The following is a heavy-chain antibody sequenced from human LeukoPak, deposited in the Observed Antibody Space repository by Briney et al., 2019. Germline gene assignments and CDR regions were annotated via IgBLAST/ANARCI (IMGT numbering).Heavy chain of an antibody. V-gene: IGHV4-30-4*08. Sequence: SQTLSLTCTVSGGSISSGDYYWSWIRQPPGKGLEWIGYIYYSGSTYYNPSLKSRVTISVDTSKNQFSLKLSSVTAADTAVYYCARGQRTYDWNYDYWGQGTLVTVSS. D-gene: IGHD1-7*01. J-gene: IGHJ4*02. CDR1: GGSISSGDYY. CDR3: ARGQRTYDWNYDY. CDR2: IYYSGST.